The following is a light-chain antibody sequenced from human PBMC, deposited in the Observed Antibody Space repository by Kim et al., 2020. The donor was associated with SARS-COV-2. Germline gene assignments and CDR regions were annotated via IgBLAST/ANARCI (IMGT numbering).Light chain of an antibody. J-gene: IGKJ3*01. V-gene: IGKV3-11*01. CDR3: QQRSNWPPFT. CDR2: DAS. Sequence: EIVLTQSPATLSLSPGERATLSCRASQSVSSYLAWYQQKPGQAPRLLIYDASNRATGIPDRFSGSGSGTDFTLTISSLEPEDFAVYYCQQRSNWPPFTFGPGTKVEIK. CDR1: QSVSSY.